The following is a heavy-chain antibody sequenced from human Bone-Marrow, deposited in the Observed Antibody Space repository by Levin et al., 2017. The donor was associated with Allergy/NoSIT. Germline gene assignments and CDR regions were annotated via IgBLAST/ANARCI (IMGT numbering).Heavy chain of an antibody. CDR2: INHSGST. CDR3: ARVRAITKDFDY. CDR1: GGSFSGYY. D-gene: IGHD3-10*01. Sequence: PSETLSLTCAVYGGSFSGYYWSWIRQPPGKGLEWIGEINHSGSTNYNPSLKSRVTISVDTSKNQFSLKLSSVTAADTAVYYCARVRAITKDFDYWGQGTLVTVSS. J-gene: IGHJ4*02. V-gene: IGHV4-34*01.